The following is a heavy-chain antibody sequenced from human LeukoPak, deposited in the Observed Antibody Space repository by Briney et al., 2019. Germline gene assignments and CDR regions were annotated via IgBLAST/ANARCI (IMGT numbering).Heavy chain of an antibody. CDR3: ARLAGATINFDC. D-gene: IGHD2-15*01. Sequence: SETLSLTCTVSGDSISSGGYYWSWIRQHPGKGLEWIGYISHSGSTYYNPSLKSRVTISVDTSKNQFSLRLSSVTAADTAVYYCARLAGATINFDCWGQGTLVTVSS. V-gene: IGHV4-31*03. CDR1: GDSISSGGYY. J-gene: IGHJ4*02. CDR2: ISHSGST.